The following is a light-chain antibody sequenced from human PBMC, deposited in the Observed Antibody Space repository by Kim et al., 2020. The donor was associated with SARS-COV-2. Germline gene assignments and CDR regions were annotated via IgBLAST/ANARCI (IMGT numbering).Light chain of an antibody. Sequence: EIVLTQSPGTLSLSPGERATLSCRASQSVSSSYLAWYQQKPGQAPRLLIYGVSSRATGIPDRFSGSGSETDFTLTISRLEPEDVAVYYCQQYNSSPWTFGQGTKVDFK. CDR3: QQYNSSPWT. CDR2: GVS. CDR1: QSVSSSY. V-gene: IGKV3-20*01. J-gene: IGKJ1*01.